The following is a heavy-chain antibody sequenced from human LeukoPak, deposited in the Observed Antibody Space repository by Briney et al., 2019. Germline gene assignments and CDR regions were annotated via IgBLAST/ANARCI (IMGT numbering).Heavy chain of an antibody. V-gene: IGHV4-4*02. D-gene: IGHD6-19*01. CDR3: ARAAAVTGQFEF. J-gene: IGHJ4*02. CDR1: GASISSSNW. CDR2: IYHAGST. Sequence: SGTLSLTCTVSGASISSSNWWTWVRQPAGEALEWIGEIYHAGSTKYNPSLKSRLTISVDKSNNSFSLSLTSVTAADTAFYYCARAAAVTGQFEFWGQGTLVTVST.